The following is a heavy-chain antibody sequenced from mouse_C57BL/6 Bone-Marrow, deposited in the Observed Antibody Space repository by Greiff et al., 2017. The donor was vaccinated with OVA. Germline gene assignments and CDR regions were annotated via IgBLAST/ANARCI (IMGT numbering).Heavy chain of an antibody. Sequence: VQLQQSGAELARPGASVKLSCKASGYTFTSYGISWVKQRTGQGLEWIGEIYPRSGNTYYNEKFKGKATLTADKSSSTAYMELRSLTSEDCAVYFCARAAGGGNAMDYWGQGTSVTVSS. CDR3: ARAAGGGNAMDY. D-gene: IGHD1-2*01. CDR1: GYTFTSYG. J-gene: IGHJ4*01. CDR2: IYPRSGNT. V-gene: IGHV1-81*01.